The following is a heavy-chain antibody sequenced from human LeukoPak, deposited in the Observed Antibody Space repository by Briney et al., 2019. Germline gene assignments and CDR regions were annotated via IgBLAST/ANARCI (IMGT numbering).Heavy chain of an antibody. CDR3: ARGEGALDP. Sequence: SVKVSCKVPGGPFSSFPSSWLRRAPGQGLEWMGRIIPILGIANYAQKFQGRVTITADKSTSTAYMELSSLRSEDTAVYYCARGEGALDPWGQGTLVTVSS. V-gene: IGHV1-69*04. CDR1: GGPFSSFP. J-gene: IGHJ5*02. CDR2: IIPILGIA.